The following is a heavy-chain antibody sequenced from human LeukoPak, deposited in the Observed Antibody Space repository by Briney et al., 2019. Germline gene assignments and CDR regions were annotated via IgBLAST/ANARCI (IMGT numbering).Heavy chain of an antibody. Sequence: GGSLKLSCAASGFTFSDSAMHWVRQASGRGLEWVGRIRTKVNSNATVYAASVKGRFTISRDDSKNTAYLQMNSLKTEDTAVYYCTRLREDYGDLDYWGQGTLVTVSS. CDR1: GFTFSDSA. V-gene: IGHV3-73*01. CDR3: TRLREDYGDLDY. J-gene: IGHJ4*02. D-gene: IGHD4-17*01. CDR2: IRTKVNSNAT.